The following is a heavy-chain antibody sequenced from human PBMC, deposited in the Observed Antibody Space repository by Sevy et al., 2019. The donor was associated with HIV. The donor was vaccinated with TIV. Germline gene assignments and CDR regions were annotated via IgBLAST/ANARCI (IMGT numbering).Heavy chain of an antibody. D-gene: IGHD3-10*01. Sequence: VSVKVSCKASGYTFTSYAMHWVRQAPGQRLEWMGWINAGNGNTKYSQKFQGRVTITRDTSASTAYMELSSLRSEDTAVYYCARELYYYGSGSGFYYYYYGMDVWGQGTTVTVSS. CDR1: GYTFTSYA. V-gene: IGHV1-3*01. J-gene: IGHJ6*02. CDR2: INAGNGNT. CDR3: ARELYYYGSGSGFYYYYYGMDV.